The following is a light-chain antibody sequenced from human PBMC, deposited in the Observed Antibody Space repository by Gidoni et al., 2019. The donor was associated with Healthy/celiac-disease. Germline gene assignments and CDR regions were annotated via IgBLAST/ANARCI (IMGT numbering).Light chain of an antibody. V-gene: IGLV2-14*01. J-gene: IGLJ2*01. Sequence: QYALTQPASVSGSPGQSITISCTGTSSDVGGYNYVSWYQQHPGKAPNLMIYEVSNRPSGVSNRFSGSKSGNTSSLTISGLQAEDEADYYCSSYTSSSTLFGGGTKLTVL. CDR3: SSYTSSSTL. CDR2: EVS. CDR1: SSDVGGYNY.